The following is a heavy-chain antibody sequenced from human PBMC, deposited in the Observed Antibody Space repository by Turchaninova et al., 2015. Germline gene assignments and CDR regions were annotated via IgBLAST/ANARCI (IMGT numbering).Heavy chain of an antibody. CDR2: INHSGST. Sequence: QGPLQQWGAGLLKPPETLSLPCAVSGGSFSGYYWSWIRQPPGKGPEWIGEINHSGSTNYNPSLKSRVTMSVDTSKNQFSLTLSSVTAADTAVYYCARVRYTGAFDIWGRGTMVTVSS. D-gene: IGHD1-14*01. CDR3: ARVRYTGAFDI. V-gene: IGHV4-34*01. J-gene: IGHJ3*02. CDR1: GGSFSGYY.